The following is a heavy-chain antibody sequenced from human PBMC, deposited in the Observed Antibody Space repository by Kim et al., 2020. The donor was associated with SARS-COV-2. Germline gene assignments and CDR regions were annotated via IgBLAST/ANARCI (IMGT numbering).Heavy chain of an antibody. CDR3: AREVTGTTAFDY. D-gene: IGHD1-7*01. Sequence: ASVKVSCKASGHSFINYGITWVRQAPGQGLEWMGWISAYNGNTNYAQKFQGRVTMTTDTSTSTVYMELRSLRSDDTAVYYCAREVTGTTAFDYWGQGTLVTVS. V-gene: IGHV1-18*01. CDR2: ISAYNGNT. CDR1: GHSFINYG. J-gene: IGHJ4*02.